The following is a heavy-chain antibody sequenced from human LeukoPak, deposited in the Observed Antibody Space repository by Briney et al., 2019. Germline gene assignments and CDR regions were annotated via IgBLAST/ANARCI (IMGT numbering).Heavy chain of an antibody. V-gene: IGHV3-21*01. CDR3: ASLTRGRYIDY. Sequence: RAGGSLRLSCAASGFTFSSYSMNWVRQAPGKGLEWVLSISSSSSYIYYADSVKGRFTISRDNAKNSLYLQMNSLRAEDTAEYYCASLTRGRYIDYWGQGTLVTVSS. CDR1: GFTFSSYS. D-gene: IGHD3-16*02. CDR2: ISSSSSYI. J-gene: IGHJ4*02.